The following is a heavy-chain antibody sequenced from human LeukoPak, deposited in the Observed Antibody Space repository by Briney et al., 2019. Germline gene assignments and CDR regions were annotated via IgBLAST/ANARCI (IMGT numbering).Heavy chain of an antibody. V-gene: IGHV1-18*01. CDR2: ISAYNGNT. Sequence: VASVKVSCKTSGGTFSSYPISWVRQAPGQGLEWMGWISAYNGNTNYAQKLQGRVTMTTDTSTSTAYMELRSLRSDDTAVYYCARVGRLRGDYYYMDVWGKGTTVTISS. J-gene: IGHJ6*03. CDR3: ARVGRLRGDYYYMDV. CDR1: GGTFSSYP. D-gene: IGHD1-26*01.